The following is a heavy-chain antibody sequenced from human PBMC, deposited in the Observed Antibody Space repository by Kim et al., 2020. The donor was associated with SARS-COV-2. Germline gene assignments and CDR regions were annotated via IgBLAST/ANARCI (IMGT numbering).Heavy chain of an antibody. CDR3: ARARLTSGYYDF. J-gene: IGHJ4*02. V-gene: IGHV1-46*04. Sequence: YAQKLKGRVPLTRDTSTSTVYMDLNSLTSDDTAIYYCARARLTSGYYDFWGQGTLVTVSS. D-gene: IGHD3-22*01.